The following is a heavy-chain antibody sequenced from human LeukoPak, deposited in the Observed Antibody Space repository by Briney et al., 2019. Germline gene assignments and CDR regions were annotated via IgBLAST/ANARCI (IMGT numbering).Heavy chain of an antibody. CDR1: GFTFSSYA. D-gene: IGHD3-10*01. CDR3: ARDIKVRGVGIFDY. J-gene: IGHJ4*02. Sequence: PGGSLRLSCAASGFTFSSYAMHWVRQAPGKGLEWVAVISYDGSNKYYADSVKGRFTISRDNSKNTLYLQMNSLRAEDTAVYYCARDIKVRGVGIFDYWGQGTLVTVSS. V-gene: IGHV3-30-3*01. CDR2: ISYDGSNK.